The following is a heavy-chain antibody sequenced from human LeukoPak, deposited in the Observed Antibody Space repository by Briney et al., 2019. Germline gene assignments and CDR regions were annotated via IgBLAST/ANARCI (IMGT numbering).Heavy chain of an antibody. J-gene: IGHJ4*02. CDR2: ISISGSII. V-gene: IGHV3-48*03. Sequence: GGSLRLSCTASGFTFSSYEMNWVRQAPGKGLEWVSYISISGSIIYYADSVKGRFTISRDNAKNSLYLQMNSLRAEDTAVYYCASPTDLSDFWGQGTLVTVSS. D-gene: IGHD1-14*01. CDR3: ASPTDLSDF. CDR1: GFTFSSYE.